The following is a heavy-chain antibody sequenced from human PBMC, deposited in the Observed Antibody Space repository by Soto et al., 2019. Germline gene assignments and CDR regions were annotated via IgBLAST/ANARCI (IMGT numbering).Heavy chain of an antibody. CDR1: GGTFSSYA. D-gene: IGHD1-1*01. J-gene: IGHJ4*02. V-gene: IGHV1-69*13. CDR3: AREARGTTGTTI. CDR2: IIPIFGTA. Sequence: SVKVSCKASGGTFSSYAISWVRQAPGQGLEWMGGIIPIFGTANYAQKFQGRVTITADESTSTAYMELSSLRSEDTAVYYCAREARGTTGTTIWGQGTLVTAPQ.